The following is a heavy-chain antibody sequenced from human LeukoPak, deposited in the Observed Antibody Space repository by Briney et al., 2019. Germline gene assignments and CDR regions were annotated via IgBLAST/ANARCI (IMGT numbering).Heavy chain of an antibody. Sequence: GGSLRLSCAASGFPFSNYWVHWVRQAPGKGLVWVSHINGDESDANYADSVKGRFTISRDNAKNTLFLQMNSLRAEDTAVYYCAREVGAIDYWGQGTLVTVSS. J-gene: IGHJ4*02. CDR1: GFPFSNYW. D-gene: IGHD1-26*01. CDR2: INGDESDA. V-gene: IGHV3-74*01. CDR3: AREVGAIDY.